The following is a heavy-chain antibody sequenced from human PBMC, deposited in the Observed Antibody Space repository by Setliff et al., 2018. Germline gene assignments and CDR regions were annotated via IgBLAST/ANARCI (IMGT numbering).Heavy chain of an antibody. D-gene: IGHD2-2*01. V-gene: IGHV3-23*01. Sequence: GGSVRLSCAASGFDFHYYAMNWVRQAPGKGLEWVSTISGTGGTTFYTDSVRGRFTISRDLSRSTLYLQMSSLRVEDTAVYYCAKPGAIGPAHYYNYLDFWGKGTTVTVSS. CDR3: AKPGAIGPAHYYNYLDF. CDR2: ISGTGGTT. J-gene: IGHJ6*03. CDR1: GFDFHYYA.